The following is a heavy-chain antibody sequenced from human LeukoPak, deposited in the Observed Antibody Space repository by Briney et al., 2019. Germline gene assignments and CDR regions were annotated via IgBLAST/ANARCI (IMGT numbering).Heavy chain of an antibody. J-gene: IGHJ4*02. V-gene: IGHV3-30*02. CDR3: ASYLDTSGYPSGPLDY. Sequence: PGGSLRLSCAASGFTFSDCGIHGVRQAPGKGLEWVSVIRFDSLNTYYSSSVKGRFTISRDDSKNTLYLQMNALRPDDTAVYYCASYLDTSGYPSGPLDYWGQGTLVTVSS. CDR2: IRFDSLNT. D-gene: IGHD3-22*01. CDR1: GFTFSDCG.